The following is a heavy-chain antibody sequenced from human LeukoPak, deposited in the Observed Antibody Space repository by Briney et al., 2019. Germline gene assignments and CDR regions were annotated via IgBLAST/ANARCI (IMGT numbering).Heavy chain of an antibody. V-gene: IGHV4-4*02. D-gene: IGHD4-11*01. J-gene: IGHJ2*01. CDR3: AREGLNDYTRIGAVWYFDL. Sequence: PSESLSLTCAVSGASISSRDGLSGVRQPPGKGLEWVGEISHSGSSNYHPSLKSRVTISIDKSKNQFSLRLSSVTAADTAVYYCAREGLNDYTRIGAVWYFDLWGRGTLVTVSS. CDR2: ISHSGSS. CDR1: GASISSRDG.